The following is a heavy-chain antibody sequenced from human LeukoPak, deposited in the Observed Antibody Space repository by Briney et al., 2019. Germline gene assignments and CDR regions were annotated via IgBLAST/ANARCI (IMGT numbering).Heavy chain of an antibody. CDR2: ISAYNGNT. CDR1: GYAFTSYG. CDR3: ARCSRLWELSFFKSDDDY. D-gene: IGHD3-16*02. Sequence: ASVKVSCKASGYAFTSYGISWVRQAPGQGLEWMGWISAYNGNTNYAQKPQGRVTMTTDTSTSTAYMELRSLRSDDTAVYYCARCSRLWELSFFKSDDDYWGQGTLVTVSS. V-gene: IGHV1-18*01. J-gene: IGHJ4*02.